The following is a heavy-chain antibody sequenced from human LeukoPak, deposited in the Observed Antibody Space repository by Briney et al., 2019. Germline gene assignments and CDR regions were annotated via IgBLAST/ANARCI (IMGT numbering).Heavy chain of an antibody. D-gene: IGHD4-23*01. CDR3: ARDHGCNSFDY. Sequence: RGSLRLSRAASGLTLSSYAMHWVPPAPRKGLGYGSDISGNGGSTHYPNSLKGSFTIYRGNSTNTLYLQMGSLRAEDMAVYYCARDHGCNSFDYWGQGALVTVSP. V-gene: IGHV3-64*01. CDR1: GLTLSSYA. CDR2: ISGNGGST. J-gene: IGHJ4*02.